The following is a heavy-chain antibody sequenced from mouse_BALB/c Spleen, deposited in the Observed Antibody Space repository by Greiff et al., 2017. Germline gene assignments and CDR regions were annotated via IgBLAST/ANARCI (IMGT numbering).Heavy chain of an antibody. J-gene: IGHJ3*01. Sequence: EVKLMESGPGLVKPSQSLSLTCTVTGYSITSDYAWTWIRQFPGNKLEWMGYISYSGSTSYNPSLKSRISITRDTSKNQFFLQLNSVTTEDTATYYCARENYGNPWFAYWGQGTLVTVSA. CDR2: ISYSGST. D-gene: IGHD2-1*01. CDR1: GYSITSDYA. CDR3: ARENYGNPWFAY. V-gene: IGHV3-2*02.